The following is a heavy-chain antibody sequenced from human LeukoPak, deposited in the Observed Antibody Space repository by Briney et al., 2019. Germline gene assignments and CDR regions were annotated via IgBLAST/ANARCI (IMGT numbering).Heavy chain of an antibody. J-gene: IGHJ6*03. V-gene: IGHV4-4*07. CDR3: ARSTGFYTTYYMDV. Sequence: SETLSLTCTVSGDSMGNYYWNWLRQPAGKGLEWIGRIRSDGTTYANPSLESAVTMSVDTSNNHISLRLSSATAADTAVYYCARSTGFYTTYYMDVWGKGTTVTVSS. D-gene: IGHD3-22*01. CDR1: GDSMGNYY. CDR2: IRSDGTT.